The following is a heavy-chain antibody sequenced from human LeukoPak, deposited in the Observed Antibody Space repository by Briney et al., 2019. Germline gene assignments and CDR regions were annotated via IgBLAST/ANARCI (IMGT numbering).Heavy chain of an antibody. CDR2: IKQDGSEN. Sequence: GGSLRLSCAASGFTLRRYCMNWVRQAPGKGLEWVANIKQDGSENLYVDAVKGRLTFSRENAKNSLCLQMYSLRAEDTAVYYCARGFELLAFGLAIGKLTWFDSWGQGTLVTVSS. V-gene: IGHV3-7*05. J-gene: IGHJ5*01. CDR3: ARGFELLAFGLAIGKLTWFDS. D-gene: IGHD3-16*02. CDR1: GFTLRRYC.